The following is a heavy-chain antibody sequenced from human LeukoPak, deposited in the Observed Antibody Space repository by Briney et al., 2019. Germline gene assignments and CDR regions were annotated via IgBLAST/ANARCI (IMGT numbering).Heavy chain of an antibody. Sequence: SETLSLTCTVSGDSITSSYYWAWIRQPPGKGLEWIGSIFHSGSTYVNPSLRSRVTISLNTSKSQFSLILSSMTAADTAVYYCARTSSVDTALVGVHWFDPWGQGTLVTVSS. D-gene: IGHD5-18*01. J-gene: IGHJ5*02. CDR2: IFHSGST. CDR1: GDSITSSYY. V-gene: IGHV4-38-2*02. CDR3: ARTSSVDTALVGVHWFDP.